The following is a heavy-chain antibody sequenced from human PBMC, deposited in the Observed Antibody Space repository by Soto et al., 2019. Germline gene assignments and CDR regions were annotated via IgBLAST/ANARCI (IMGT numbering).Heavy chain of an antibody. D-gene: IGHD2-8*01. CDR2: IYYSGST. V-gene: IGHV4-59*01. Sequence: QVQLQESGPGLVKLSETLSLTCTVSGGSISSYYWSWIRQPPGKGLEWIGYIYYSGSTNYNPSLKSRVTLSVATSKNQFSLKMSSVTAADTAVYYCARVMDEEGAFDIWGQGTMVTVSS. CDR1: GGSISSYY. J-gene: IGHJ3*02. CDR3: ARVMDEEGAFDI.